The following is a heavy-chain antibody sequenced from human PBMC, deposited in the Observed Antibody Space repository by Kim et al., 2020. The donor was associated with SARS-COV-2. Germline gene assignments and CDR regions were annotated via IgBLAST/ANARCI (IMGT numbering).Heavy chain of an antibody. CDR2: ISWNSGSI. CDR3: AKVASTQRAFDI. J-gene: IGHJ3*02. CDR1: GFTFDDYA. D-gene: IGHD2-2*01. Sequence: GESLRLSCAASGFTFDDYAMHWVRQAPGKGLEWVSGISWNSGSIGYADSVKGRFTISRDNAKNSLYLQMNSLRAEDTALYYCAKVASTQRAFDIWGQGTMVTVSS. V-gene: IGHV3-9*01.